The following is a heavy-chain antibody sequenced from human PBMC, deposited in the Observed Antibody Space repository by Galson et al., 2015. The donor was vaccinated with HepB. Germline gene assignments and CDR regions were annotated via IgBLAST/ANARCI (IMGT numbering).Heavy chain of an antibody. J-gene: IGHJ6*02. Sequence: SVKVSCKASGGTFSSYAISWVRQAPGQGLEWMGGIIPIFGIANYAQKFQGRVTITADKSTSTAYMELSSLRSEDTAVYYCAVGYIVVVPAAARGVGHYYYGMDVWGQGTTVTVSS. CDR2: IIPIFGIA. V-gene: IGHV1-69*10. CDR1: GGTFSSYA. CDR3: AVGYIVVVPAAARGVGHYYYGMDV. D-gene: IGHD2-2*01.